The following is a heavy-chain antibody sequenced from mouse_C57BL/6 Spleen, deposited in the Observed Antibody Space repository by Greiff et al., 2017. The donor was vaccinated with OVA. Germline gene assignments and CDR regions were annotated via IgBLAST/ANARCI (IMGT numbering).Heavy chain of an antibody. CDR2: INPSTGGT. CDR1: GYSFTGYY. Sequence: VQLQQSGPELVKPGASVKISCKASGYSFTGYYMNWVKQSPEKSLEWIGEINPSTGGTTYNQKFKAKATLTVDKSSSTAYLQLKSLTSEDSAIYYCARSIYYEYEGTNWCFDDWGTGTTVTVSS. CDR3: ARSIYYEYEGTNWCFDD. J-gene: IGHJ1*03. D-gene: IGHD2-4*01. V-gene: IGHV1-42*01.